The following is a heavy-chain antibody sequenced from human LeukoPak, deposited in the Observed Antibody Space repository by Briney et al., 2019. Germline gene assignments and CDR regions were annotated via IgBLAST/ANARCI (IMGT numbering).Heavy chain of an antibody. CDR1: KFTFSHYG. D-gene: IGHD3-10*01. CDR2: ISSDGSIK. Sequence: GGSLRLSCTASKFTFSHYGMQWVRQAPGKGLEWVAVISSDGSIKVYADSVKGRFTLSRDNSINTVDLQMNSLRAEDTAVYYCAKVLGGFDYWGQGTLVTVSS. CDR3: AKVLGGFDY. V-gene: IGHV3-30*18. J-gene: IGHJ4*02.